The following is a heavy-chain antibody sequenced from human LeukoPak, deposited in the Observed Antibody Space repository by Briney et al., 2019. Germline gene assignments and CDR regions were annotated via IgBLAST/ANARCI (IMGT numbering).Heavy chain of an antibody. D-gene: IGHD2-21*02. Sequence: ASVKVSCKASGYTFTRYYMHWVRQAPGQGLEWMGLINPNSGGTNYAQKFQGRVTMTRDTSISTAYMELSSLRSADTAVYYCARTNCGGHCSTVYYYYGMDVWGQGTPVTVSS. J-gene: IGHJ6*02. V-gene: IGHV1-2*02. CDR2: INPNSGGT. CDR3: ARTNCGGHCSTVYYYYGMDV. CDR1: GYTFTRYY.